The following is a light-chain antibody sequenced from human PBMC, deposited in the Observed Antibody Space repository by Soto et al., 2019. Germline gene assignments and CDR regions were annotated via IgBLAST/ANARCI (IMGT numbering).Light chain of an antibody. CDR3: QQHNGYSERM. Sequence: DIQMTQSPSTLSASAGDRVTITCRASQSISTWLAWYQQKPGKAPKLLIYGASSLASGVPSRFSGSGSGTEFTLTSSRLQPDDFATYYCQQHNGYSERMFGQGTKVEV. J-gene: IGKJ1*01. CDR1: QSISTW. V-gene: IGKV1-5*01. CDR2: GAS.